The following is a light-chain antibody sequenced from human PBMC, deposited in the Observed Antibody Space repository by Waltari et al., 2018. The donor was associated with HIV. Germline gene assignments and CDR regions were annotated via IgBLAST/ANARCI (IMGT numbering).Light chain of an antibody. CDR1: SSDVATYKL. J-gene: IGLJ2*01. CDR3: CSYVSNVI. V-gene: IGLV2-23*02. CDR2: EVS. Sequence: QSALTQPASVSGSPGQSITISCTRTSSDVATYKLVSWYQQHPGKAPKLMIYEVSKRPSGVCERFSGSKSGDTASLTISGLQAEDEADYYCCSYVSNVILGGGTKLTVL.